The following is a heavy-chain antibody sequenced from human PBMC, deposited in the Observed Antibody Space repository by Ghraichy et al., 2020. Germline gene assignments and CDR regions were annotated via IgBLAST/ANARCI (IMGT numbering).Heavy chain of an antibody. CDR3: AKDQRVMKWLLYADAFDV. CDR2: LSSDGKNN. V-gene: IGHV3-30*18. D-gene: IGHD3-3*01. Sequence: AVLSSDGKNNYYADSVRGRFTVSRDKSHNTLYLQMKSLRPEDTAVYYCAKDQRVMKWLLYADAFDVWGQVI. J-gene: IGHJ3*01.